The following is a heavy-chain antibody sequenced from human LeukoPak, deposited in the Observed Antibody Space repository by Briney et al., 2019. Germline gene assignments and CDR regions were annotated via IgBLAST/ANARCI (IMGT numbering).Heavy chain of an antibody. Sequence: SETLSLTCSVSGGSISSPSYFWGWIRQPPGKGLEWIASVHFSGSLYLNPSLKSRVTISVDTSKNQFSLKLTSVTAADTAVYYCARELGTAYYGSGNYHYNALYYYLGVWGKGTTVTIS. CDR1: GGSISSPSYF. CDR3: ARELGTAYYGSGNYHYNALYYYLGV. J-gene: IGHJ6*03. V-gene: IGHV4-39*07. CDR2: VHFSGSL. D-gene: IGHD3-10*01.